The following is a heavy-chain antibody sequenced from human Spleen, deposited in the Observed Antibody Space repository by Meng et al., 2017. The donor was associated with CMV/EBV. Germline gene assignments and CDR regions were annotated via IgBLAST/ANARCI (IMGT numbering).Heavy chain of an antibody. Sequence: LSLTCAASGFSFSDFHMSWIRQAPGKGLEWVSNIRSSGTDMYYADSVRGRFTISRDDATNSLYLQMNSLRAEDTAVYYCARDRPLYFFDYWGQGVLVTVSS. CDR2: IRSSGTDM. V-gene: IGHV3-11*01. CDR1: GFSFSDFH. J-gene: IGHJ4*02. CDR3: ARDRPLYFFDY.